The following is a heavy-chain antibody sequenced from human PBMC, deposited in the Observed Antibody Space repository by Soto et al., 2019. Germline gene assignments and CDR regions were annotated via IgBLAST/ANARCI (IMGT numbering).Heavy chain of an antibody. J-gene: IGHJ4*02. Sequence: PGGSLRLSCAASGFTFSSFWIHWVRQAPGEGLVWVSRINSDGSSTSYADSVKGRFTISRDNAKNTLYLQMNSLRAEDTAVYYCARGAQWHYYWDYWGQGTLVTVSS. CDR3: ARGAQWHYYWDY. CDR2: INSDGSST. D-gene: IGHD3-22*01. V-gene: IGHV3-74*01. CDR1: GFTFSSFW.